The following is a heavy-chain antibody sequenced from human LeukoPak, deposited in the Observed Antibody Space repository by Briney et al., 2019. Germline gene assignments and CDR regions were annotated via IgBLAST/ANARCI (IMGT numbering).Heavy chain of an antibody. CDR1: GYTFISYG. V-gene: IGHV1-18*01. Sequence: ASVKVSCKASGYTFISYGISWVRQAHGQGLEWMGWISAYYGNTNYAQKLQGRVTMTTDTSTSTAYMEPRSLRSDDTAVYYCARDTHPPYGDSTSYYYYGMDVWGQGTTVTVSS. J-gene: IGHJ6*02. CDR2: ISAYYGNT. CDR3: ARDTHPPYGDSTSYYYYGMDV. D-gene: IGHD4-17*01.